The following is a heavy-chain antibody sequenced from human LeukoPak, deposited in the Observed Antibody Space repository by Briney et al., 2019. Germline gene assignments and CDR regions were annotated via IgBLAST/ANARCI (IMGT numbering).Heavy chain of an antibody. D-gene: IGHD4/OR15-4a*01. CDR3: ARRDYAAWFDP. J-gene: IGHJ5*02. CDR2: VYYSGSI. CDR1: GASITSDAYY. Sequence: SETLSLTCSVSGASITSDAYYWAWLRQPPGKGLEWIGSVYYSGSIKNNPSLKGRVSISRDMSKTQFFLNLNSVNATDTAVYYCARRDYAAWFDPWGQGTLVTVSS. V-gene: IGHV4-39*07.